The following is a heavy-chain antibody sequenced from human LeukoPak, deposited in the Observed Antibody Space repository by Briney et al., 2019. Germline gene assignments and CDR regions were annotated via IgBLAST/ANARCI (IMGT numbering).Heavy chain of an antibody. V-gene: IGHV3-7*03. CDR3: ARDQVVVAATDYYYYGMDV. CDR1: GFTFSSYW. J-gene: IGHJ6*04. D-gene: IGHD2-15*01. Sequence: GGPLRLSCAASGFTFSSYWMSWVRQAPGKGLEWVANIKQDGSEKYYVDSVKGRFTISRDNAKNSLYLQMNSLRAEDTAVYYCARDQVVVAATDYYYYGMDVWGKGTTVTVSS. CDR2: IKQDGSEK.